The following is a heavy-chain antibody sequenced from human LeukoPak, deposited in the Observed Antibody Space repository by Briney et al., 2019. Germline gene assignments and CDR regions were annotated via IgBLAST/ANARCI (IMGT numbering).Heavy chain of an antibody. CDR2: INHSGST. J-gene: IGHJ4*02. D-gene: IGHD5-24*01. CDR3: ARVQGWLQFGYYFDY. V-gene: IGHV4-34*01. CDR1: GGSFSGYY. Sequence: SETLSLTCAVYGGSFSGYYWSWIRQPPGKGLEWIGEINHSGSTNYNPSLKSRVTISVDTSKNQFPLKLSSVTAADTAVYYCARVQGWLQFGYYFDYWGQGTLVTVSS.